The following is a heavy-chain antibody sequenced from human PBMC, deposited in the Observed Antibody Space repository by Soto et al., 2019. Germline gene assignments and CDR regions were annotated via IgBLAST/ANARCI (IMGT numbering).Heavy chain of an antibody. V-gene: IGHV1-8*01. CDR2: MNPNSGNT. J-gene: IGHJ6*03. CDR3: ARSPKITIFGVVNIYYMDV. Sequence: ASVKVSCKASGYTFTIYDINWVRQATGQGLEWMGWMNPNSGNTGYAQKFQGRVTMTRNTSISTAYMELSSLRSEDTAVYYCARSPKITIFGVVNIYYMDVWGKGTTVTVSS. CDR1: GYTFTIYD. D-gene: IGHD3-3*01.